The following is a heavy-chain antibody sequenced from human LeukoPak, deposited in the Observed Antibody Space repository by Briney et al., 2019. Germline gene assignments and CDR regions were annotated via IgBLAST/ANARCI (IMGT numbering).Heavy chain of an antibody. CDR2: INHSGST. Sequence: SETLSLTCAVYGGSFSGYYWSWIRQPPGKGLEWIGEINHSGSTNYNPSLKSRVTISVDTSKNQFSLKLSSVTAADTAVYYCAREGPRLPYNFDYWGQGTLVTVSS. V-gene: IGHV4-34*01. CDR3: AREGPRLPYNFDY. CDR1: GGSFSGYY. J-gene: IGHJ4*02. D-gene: IGHD3-16*01.